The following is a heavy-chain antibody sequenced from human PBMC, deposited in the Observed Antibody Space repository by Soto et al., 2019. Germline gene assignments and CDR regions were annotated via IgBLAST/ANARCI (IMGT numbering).Heavy chain of an antibody. D-gene: IGHD3-22*01. CDR1: GGTFSSYA. CDR2: IIPIFGPA. J-gene: IGHJ4*02. CDR3: AREGASGSHIGY. V-gene: IGHV1-69*01. Sequence: QVQLVQSGAEVKKPGSSVKVSCKASGGTFSSYAISWVRQAPGQGLEWMGGIIPIFGPANYAQKVQGRVTITADESTSTAYMELSSLRSEDTAVYYCAREGASGSHIGYWGQGTLVTVSS.